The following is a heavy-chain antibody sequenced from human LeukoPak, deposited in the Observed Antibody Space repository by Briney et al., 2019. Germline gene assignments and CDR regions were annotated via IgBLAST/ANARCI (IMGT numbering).Heavy chain of an antibody. D-gene: IGHD6-13*01. V-gene: IGHV1-69*05. CDR1: GGTFSSYA. CDR2: IIPIFGTA. CDR3: ASDGYSSPSRGGYYYYYMDV. Sequence: GASVKVSCKASGGTFSSYAISWVRQAPGQGLEWMGGIIPIFGTANYAQKFQGRVTITTDESTSTAYMELSSLRSEDTAVYYCASDGYSSPSRGGYYYYYMDVWGKGTTVTVSS. J-gene: IGHJ6*03.